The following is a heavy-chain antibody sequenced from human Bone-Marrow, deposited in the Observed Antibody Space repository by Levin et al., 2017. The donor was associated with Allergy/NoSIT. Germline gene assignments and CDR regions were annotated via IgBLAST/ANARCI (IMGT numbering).Heavy chain of an antibody. Sequence: EASVKVSCKASGYTFTSYGISWVRQAPGQGLEWMGWISADNGNTRSAQKLQGRVTMTTDSSTSTAYMELGSLRSDDTAVYYCARDDLPARPGSLWGQGTLVTVSS. J-gene: IGHJ4*02. CDR3: ARDDLPARPGSL. D-gene: IGHD6-6*01. CDR1: GYTFTSYG. V-gene: IGHV1-18*01. CDR2: ISADNGNT.